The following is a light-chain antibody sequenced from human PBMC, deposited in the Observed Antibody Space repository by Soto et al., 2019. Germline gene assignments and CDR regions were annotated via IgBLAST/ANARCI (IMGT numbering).Light chain of an antibody. CDR2: GAF. Sequence: EIVMTQSPVTLSVSPGERVTLSCRASQSVSSNLAWYQQKPGQAPSLLIYGAFTRATGVPARFSGTGSGTEFTLTISSLQSEDFSLYYCQQYNDWPLTLGKGTKVDIK. CDR1: QSVSSN. V-gene: IGKV3-15*01. CDR3: QQYNDWPLT. J-gene: IGKJ1*01.